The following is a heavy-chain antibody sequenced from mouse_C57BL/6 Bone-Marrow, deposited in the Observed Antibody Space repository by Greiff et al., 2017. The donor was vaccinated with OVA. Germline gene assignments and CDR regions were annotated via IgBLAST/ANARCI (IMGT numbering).Heavy chain of an antibody. CDR3: ARSRVYDYDVDF. Sequence: QVQLQQSGAELARPGASVKLSCKASGYTFTSYGISWVKQRTGQGLEWIGEIYPRSGNTYYNAQFKGKATLTADKSSSTAYMELRSLTYADSADCFRARSRVYDYDVDFWGKGTTLTVSS. CDR2: IYPRSGNT. D-gene: IGHD2-4*01. J-gene: IGHJ2*01. V-gene: IGHV1-81*01. CDR1: GYTFTSYG.